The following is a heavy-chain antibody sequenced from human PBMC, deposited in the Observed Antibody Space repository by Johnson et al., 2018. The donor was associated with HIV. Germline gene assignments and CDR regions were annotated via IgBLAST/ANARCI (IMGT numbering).Heavy chain of an antibody. V-gene: IGHV3-30*04. D-gene: IGHD4-17*01. CDR2: ISYDGSEK. CDR1: GFTFSSYT. CDR3: VRDLAVTTYGAFDI. Sequence: QVQLVESGGGLVQPGRSLRLSCVVSGFTFSSYTMHWVRQAPGKGLEWVAVISYDGSEKYYVDSVKGRFTISRDNVKNSLYLQMNSLRAEDTAVYYCVRDLAVTTYGAFDIWGQGTMVTVSS. J-gene: IGHJ3*02.